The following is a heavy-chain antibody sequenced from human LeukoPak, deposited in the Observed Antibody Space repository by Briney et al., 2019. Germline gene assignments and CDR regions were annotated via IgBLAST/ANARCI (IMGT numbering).Heavy chain of an antibody. Sequence: SETLSLTCTVSGSSISSGDYYWSWIRQPPGKGLEWIGYIYYSGSTYYNPSLKSRVTISVDTSKNQFSLKLSSVTAADTAVYYCARLPRSGYFDYWGQGTLVTVSS. J-gene: IGHJ4*02. CDR2: IYYSGST. D-gene: IGHD2-15*01. V-gene: IGHV4-30-4*01. CDR1: GSSISSGDYY. CDR3: ARLPRSGYFDY.